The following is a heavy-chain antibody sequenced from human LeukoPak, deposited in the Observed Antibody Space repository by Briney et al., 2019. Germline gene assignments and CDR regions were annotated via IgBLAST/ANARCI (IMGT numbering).Heavy chain of an antibody. CDR1: GFTFSSYW. CDR3: ARGSHYDFWSGYTIGFDP. D-gene: IGHD3-3*01. V-gene: IGHV3-7*01. CDR2: IKQDGSEK. J-gene: IGHJ5*02. Sequence: PGGSLRLSCAASGFTFSSYWMSWVRQAPGKGLEWVANIKQDGSEKYYVDSVKGRFTISRDNAKNTLYLQMNSLRAEDTAVYYCARGSHYDFWSGYTIGFDPWGQGTLVTVSS.